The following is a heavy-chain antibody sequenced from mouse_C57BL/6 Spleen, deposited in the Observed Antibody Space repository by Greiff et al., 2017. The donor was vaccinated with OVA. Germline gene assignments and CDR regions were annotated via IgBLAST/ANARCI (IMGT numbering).Heavy chain of an antibody. CDR3: ARGDYYGSSHWYFDV. V-gene: IGHV1-54*01. CDR1: GYAFTNYL. Sequence: VQRVESGAELVRPGTSVKVSCKASGYAFTNYLIEWVKQRPGQGLEWIGVINPGSGGTNYNEKFKGKATLTADKSSSTAYMQLSSLTSEDSAVYFCARGDYYGSSHWYFDVWGTGTTVTVSS. D-gene: IGHD1-1*01. CDR2: INPGSGGT. J-gene: IGHJ1*03.